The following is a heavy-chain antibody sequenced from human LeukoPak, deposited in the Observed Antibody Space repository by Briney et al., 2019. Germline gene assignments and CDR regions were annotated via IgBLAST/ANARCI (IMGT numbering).Heavy chain of an antibody. Sequence: PGRSLRLSCAASGFTFSSYAMHWVRQAPGKGLEWVAVISYDGSNKYYADSVKGRFTISRDNSKNTLYLQMNSLRAEDTAVYYCAKVLSKGGGYYLTDYWGQGTLVTVSS. J-gene: IGHJ4*02. CDR2: ISYDGSNK. CDR1: GFTFSSYA. CDR3: AKVLSKGGGYYLTDY. D-gene: IGHD3-22*01. V-gene: IGHV3-30-3*01.